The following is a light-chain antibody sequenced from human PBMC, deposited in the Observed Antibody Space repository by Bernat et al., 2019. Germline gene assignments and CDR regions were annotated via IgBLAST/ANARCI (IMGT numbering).Light chain of an antibody. J-gene: IGKJ2*01. CDR1: QDITNR. V-gene: IGKV1-33*01. CDR2: DAS. CDR3: LQYDNFPQT. Sequence: DIQITQSPPSLSASVGDRVTITCQASQDITNRLNWYQQKSGKPPTLLIYDASGLPGGVPPRFSGSGSVTNFSLSISRLQPEDFATYYCLQYDNFPQTFGLGTKV.